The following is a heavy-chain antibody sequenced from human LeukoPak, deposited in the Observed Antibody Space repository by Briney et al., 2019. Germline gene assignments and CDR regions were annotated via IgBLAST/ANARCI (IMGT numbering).Heavy chain of an antibody. D-gene: IGHD6-6*01. CDR3: ARAPYRGSSDWYFEL. V-gene: IGHV3-21*01. Sequence: GGSPRLSCAASGFTFSSYSMNWIRQAPGKGLEWVSSISSSGSYIYYADPMKGRFTISRDNAKNSLYLQMNSLRIEDTAVYYCARAPYRGSSDWYFELWGRGTLVTVSS. J-gene: IGHJ2*01. CDR1: GFTFSSYS. CDR2: ISSSGSYI.